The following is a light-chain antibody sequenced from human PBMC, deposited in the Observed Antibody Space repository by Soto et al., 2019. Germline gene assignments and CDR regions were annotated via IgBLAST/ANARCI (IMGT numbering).Light chain of an antibody. V-gene: IGKV1-39*01. CDR2: AAS. CDR3: HQSHSSPYT. J-gene: IGKJ5*01. Sequence: DIEMTQSPSSLSASVGDRVTIASRASQTIANYLNWYQHKPGNAPKVLIYAASSLQTGVPSRFSGSGSGTDFTLTINSLQPEDFATYFCHQSHSSPYTFGQGTRLEIK. CDR1: QTIANY.